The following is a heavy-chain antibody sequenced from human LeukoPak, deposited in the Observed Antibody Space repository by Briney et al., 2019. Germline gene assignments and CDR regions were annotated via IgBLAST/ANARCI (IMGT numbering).Heavy chain of an antibody. V-gene: IGHV4-34*01. Sequence: TSETLSLTCAVYGGSFSAYYWTWIRQPPGKGLEWIGEINHSGSTNYNPSLKSRVTISVDTSKNQFSLKLSSVTAADTAVYYRARGPHTAMGSVDYWGQGTLVTVSS. CDR2: INHSGST. D-gene: IGHD5-18*01. CDR3: ARGPHTAMGSVDY. J-gene: IGHJ4*02. CDR1: GGSFSAYY.